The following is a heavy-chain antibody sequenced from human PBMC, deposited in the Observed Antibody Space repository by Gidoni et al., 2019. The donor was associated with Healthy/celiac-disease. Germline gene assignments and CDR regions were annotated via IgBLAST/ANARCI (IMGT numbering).Heavy chain of an antibody. J-gene: IGHJ2*01. D-gene: IGHD3-22*01. Sequence: QVQLQQWGAGLLKPSATLSLTCAVYGGSFSGYYWSWIRQPPGKGLEWIGEINHSGSTNYNPSLKSRVTISVDTSKNQFSLKLSSVTAADTAVYYCARSSYDSSGYYYGWWYFDLWGRGTLVTVSS. CDR3: ARSSYDSSGYYYGWWYFDL. CDR2: INHSGST. V-gene: IGHV4-34*01. CDR1: GGSFSGYY.